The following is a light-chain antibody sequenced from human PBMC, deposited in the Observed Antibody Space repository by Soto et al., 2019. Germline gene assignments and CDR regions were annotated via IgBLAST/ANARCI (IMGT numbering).Light chain of an antibody. CDR2: AAY. Sequence: AIQMTQSPPSLSASVGDSVIITCRASQDIRVDVGWLQQRPGHAPTLLIYAAYTLHTGVPSTFTGSGAGTDCTLTINDLQPEDVATYFWLQDYDFPYTFGQGTKLEI. J-gene: IGKJ2*01. CDR1: QDIRVD. CDR3: LQDYDFPYT. V-gene: IGKV1-6*01.